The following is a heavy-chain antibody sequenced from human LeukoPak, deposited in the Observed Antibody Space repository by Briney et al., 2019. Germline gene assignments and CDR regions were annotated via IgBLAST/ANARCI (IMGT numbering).Heavy chain of an antibody. J-gene: IGHJ4*02. D-gene: IGHD4/OR15-4a*01. Sequence: GGSLRLSCAASGVTLRLNYHRGVDQAPGKGLEWVSVIYSGGSTYYADSVKGRFTISRDNSKNTLYLQMNSLRAEDTAVYYCARGTIIDHWGQGTLVTVSS. CDR1: GVTLRLNY. V-gene: IGHV3-66*01. CDR2: IYSGGST. CDR3: ARGTIIDH.